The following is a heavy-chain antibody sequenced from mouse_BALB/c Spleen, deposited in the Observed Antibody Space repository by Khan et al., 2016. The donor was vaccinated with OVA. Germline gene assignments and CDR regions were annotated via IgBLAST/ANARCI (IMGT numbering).Heavy chain of an antibody. CDR1: GYTFTDYS. D-gene: IGHD2-2*01. Sequence: QIQLVQSGPELKKPGETVRISCKASGYTFTDYSMHWVMQAPGKGLKWMGWINTETVEPTYADGFKGRFAFSLESSASTAYLQINNLKNEDTATYFCARGGYDGYYYAMDYWGQGTSVTVSS. V-gene: IGHV9-2-1*01. CDR2: INTETVEP. J-gene: IGHJ4*01. CDR3: ARGGYDGYYYAMDY.